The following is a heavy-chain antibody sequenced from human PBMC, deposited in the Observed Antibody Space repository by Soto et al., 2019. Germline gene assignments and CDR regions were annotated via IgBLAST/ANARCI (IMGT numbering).Heavy chain of an antibody. CDR2: VCYGGT. J-gene: IGHJ4*02. CDR1: GRSMSSNY. V-gene: IGHV4-59*01. D-gene: IGHD3-16*01. Sequence: QVHLQESGPGLVHPSETLSLTCSVSGRSMSSNYWSWIRQSPAKGLEWLGYVCYGGTDYNPSLGGRVSMSVETSKSQFSLKLTSVTVAATAVYYCASYRGALYFESWGPGILVTVSA. CDR3: ASYRGALYFES.